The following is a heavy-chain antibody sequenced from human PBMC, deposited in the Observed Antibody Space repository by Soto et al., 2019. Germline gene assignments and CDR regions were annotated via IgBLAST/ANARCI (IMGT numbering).Heavy chain of an antibody. J-gene: IGHJ5*02. CDR3: ATXNIVVVVAATRGGWFDP. Sequence: GASVKVSCKVSGYTPTELSMHWVRQAPGKGLEWMGGFDPEDGETIYAQKFQGRVTMTEDTSTDTAYMELSSLRSEDTAVYYCATXNIVVVVAATRGGWFDPWGQGTLVTVSS. CDR2: FDPEDGET. V-gene: IGHV1-24*01. CDR1: GYTPTELS. D-gene: IGHD2-15*01.